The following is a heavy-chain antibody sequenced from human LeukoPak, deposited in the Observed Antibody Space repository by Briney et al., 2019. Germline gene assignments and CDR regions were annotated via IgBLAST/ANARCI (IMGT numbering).Heavy chain of an antibody. D-gene: IGHD6-25*01. Sequence: PGGSLRLSSAASGFTFSNAWMSWVRQAPGKGLEWVANIKQDGSEKYYVDSVKGRFTISRDNAKNSLYLQMNSLRAEDTAVYSRNAAAAGPAFDYWGQGTLVTVSS. CDR3: NAAAAGPAFDY. J-gene: IGHJ4*02. CDR1: GFTFSNAW. V-gene: IGHV3-7*01. CDR2: IKQDGSEK.